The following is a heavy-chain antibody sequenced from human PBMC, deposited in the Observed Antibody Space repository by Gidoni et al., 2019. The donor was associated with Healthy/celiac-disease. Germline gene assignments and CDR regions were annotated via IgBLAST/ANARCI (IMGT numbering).Heavy chain of an antibody. J-gene: IGHJ6*04. CDR1: GFTFSSYG. CDR3: ARDGSRGLDV. D-gene: IGHD6-19*01. V-gene: IGHV3-33*01. Sequence: QVQLVESGGGVVKPGRSLRLACAASGFTFSSYGMHWVRQAPGKGLEWVAFIWYDGSNKYYADSVKCRFTISRDNSKNTLYLQMNSLRAEDTAVYYCARDGSRGLDVWGKGTTVTVSS. CDR2: IWYDGSNK.